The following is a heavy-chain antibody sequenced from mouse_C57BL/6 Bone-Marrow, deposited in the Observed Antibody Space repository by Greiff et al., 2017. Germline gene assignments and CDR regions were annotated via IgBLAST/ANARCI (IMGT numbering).Heavy chain of an antibody. J-gene: IGHJ4*01. CDR2: SRNKANDYTT. CDR3: ARDVDYDPHYYARDD. V-gene: IGHV7-1*01. D-gene: IGHD2-4*01. Sequence: EVKLVESGGGLVQSGRSLRLSCSTSGFTFSDFYMEWVRQAPGKGLEWIAASRNKANDYTTEYSASVKGRFIVSRDTSQSILYLQMNAVRAEDTAIYYCARDVDYDPHYYARDDWGQGTSVTVSS. CDR1: GFTFSDFY.